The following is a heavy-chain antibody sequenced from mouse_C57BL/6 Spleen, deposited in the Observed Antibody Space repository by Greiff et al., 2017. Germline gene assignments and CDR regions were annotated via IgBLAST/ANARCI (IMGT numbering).Heavy chain of an antibody. CDR2: IYPRSGNT. D-gene: IGHD2-1*01. V-gene: IGHV1-81*01. CDR3: ARVYCGNYGRDY. J-gene: IGHJ2*01. Sequence: VQLQQSGAELARPGASVKLSCKASGYTFTSYGISWVKQRTGQGLEWIGEIYPRSGNTYYNEKFKGKATLTADKSSSPAYMELRSLTAEDSAVYFCARVYCGNYGRDYWGQGTTLTVSS. CDR1: GYTFTSYG.